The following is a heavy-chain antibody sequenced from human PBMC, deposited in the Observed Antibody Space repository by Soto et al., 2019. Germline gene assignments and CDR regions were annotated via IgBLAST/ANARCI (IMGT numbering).Heavy chain of an antibody. V-gene: IGHV3-23*01. D-gene: IGHD5-12*01. Sequence: GGSLRLSCAASGFTFSSYAMSWVRQAPGKVLEWVSAIIGSGCSTYYADSVKGRFTISIDNSKNTLYLQMNSLRAEDTAVYYCAKRPGPVAKIAYWGQGTLVTVSS. J-gene: IGHJ4*02. CDR2: IIGSGCST. CDR1: GFTFSSYA. CDR3: AKRPGPVAKIAY.